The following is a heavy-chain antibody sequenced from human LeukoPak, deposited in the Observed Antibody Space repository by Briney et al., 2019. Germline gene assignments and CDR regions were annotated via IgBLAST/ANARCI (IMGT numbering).Heavy chain of an antibody. CDR3: AREKWDIVVVPAAEADAFDI. CDR2: INTNTGNP. D-gene: IGHD2-2*01. V-gene: IGHV7-4-1*02. Sequence: GASVKVSCKASGYTFTSYGISWVRQAPGQGLEWMGWINTNTGNPTYAQGFTGRFVFSLDTSVSTAYLQISSLKAEDTAVYYCAREKWDIVVVPAAEADAFDIWGQGTMVTVSS. J-gene: IGHJ3*02. CDR1: GYTFTSYG.